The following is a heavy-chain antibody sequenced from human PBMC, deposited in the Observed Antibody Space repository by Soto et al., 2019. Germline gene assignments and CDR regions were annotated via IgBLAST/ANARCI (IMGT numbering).Heavy chain of an antibody. Sequence: PSETLSLTCAVSGYSISSSNWWGWIRQPPGKGLEWIGYIYYSGSTYYNSSLKSRVTMSVDTSKNQFSLKLSSVTAVDTAVYYWARTYPSYPSAFDIWGQGTMVTVSS. CDR1: GYSISSSNW. V-gene: IGHV4-28*01. J-gene: IGHJ3*02. D-gene: IGHD1-26*01. CDR3: ARTYPSYPSAFDI. CDR2: IYYSGST.